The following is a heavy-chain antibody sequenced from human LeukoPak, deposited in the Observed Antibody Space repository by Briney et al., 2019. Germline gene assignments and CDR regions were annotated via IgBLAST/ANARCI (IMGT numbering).Heavy chain of an antibody. D-gene: IGHD3-22*01. V-gene: IGHV4-39*07. CDR2: IYYSGST. CDR1: GGSISSSSYY. CDR3: ARASSDSSGYYIDY. Sequence: KPSETLSLTCTVSGGSISSSSYYWGWIRQPPGKGLKWIGSIYYSGSTYYNPSLKSRVTISVDTSKNQFSLKLSSVTAADTAVYYCARASSDSSGYYIDYWGQGTLVTVSS. J-gene: IGHJ4*02.